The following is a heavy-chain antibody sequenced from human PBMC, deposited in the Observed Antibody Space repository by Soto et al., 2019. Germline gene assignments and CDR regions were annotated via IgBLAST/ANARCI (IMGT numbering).Heavy chain of an antibody. CDR2: ISGSGRHT. J-gene: IGHJ5*02. D-gene: IGHD6-19*01. Sequence: GGSLRLSCATSGFSFSNYGMIWVRQVSGKGLEWVSAISGSGRHTYYADSVKGRFTISRDNSKSTLYLQIDSLRAEDTAVYYCAKDRGVLGGVAGMMDLWGQGT. CDR1: GFSFSNYG. CDR3: AKDRGVLGGVAGMMDL. V-gene: IGHV3-23*01.